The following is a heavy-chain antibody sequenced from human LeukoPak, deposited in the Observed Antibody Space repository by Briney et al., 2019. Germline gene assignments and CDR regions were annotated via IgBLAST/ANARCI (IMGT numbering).Heavy chain of an antibody. V-gene: IGHV4-34*01. Sequence: SETLSLTCAVYGGSFSGYYWSWIRQSPQKGLEWIGEINHSGSTNYNPSLKGRVTMSVDTSKSQFSLKLSSMTAADTAVYYCARSHDYDSSGYSDDYWGQGILVTVSS. J-gene: IGHJ4*02. CDR3: ARSHDYDSSGYSDDY. D-gene: IGHD3-22*01. CDR1: GGSFSGYY. CDR2: INHSGST.